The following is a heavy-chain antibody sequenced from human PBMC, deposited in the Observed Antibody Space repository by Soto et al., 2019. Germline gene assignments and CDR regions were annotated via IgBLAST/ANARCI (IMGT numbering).Heavy chain of an antibody. CDR2: IAHDGSEK. CDR3: ARDYDSSGYYDLNWFDP. V-gene: IGHV3-7*01. CDR1: GFSFSSYW. D-gene: IGHD3-22*01. J-gene: IGHJ5*02. Sequence: PGGSLRLSCAVSGFSFSSYWMSWVRQAPGRGLEWVATIAHDGSEKFYVDSVKGRFTISRDNAKNSLYLQMNSLRDEDTAVYYCARDYDSSGYYDLNWFDPWGQGTLVTVSS.